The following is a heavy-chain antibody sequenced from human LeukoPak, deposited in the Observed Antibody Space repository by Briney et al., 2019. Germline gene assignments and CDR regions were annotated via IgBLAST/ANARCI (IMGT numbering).Heavy chain of an antibody. V-gene: IGHV7-4-1*02. Sequence: ASVKVSCKASGYTFTGYYMHWVRQAPGQGLEWMGWINTNTGNPTYAQGFTGRFVFSLDTSVSTAYLQISSLKAEDTAVYYCARERCSSTSCYMGRFDPWGQGTLVTVSS. CDR1: GYTFTGYY. D-gene: IGHD2-2*02. CDR2: INTNTGNP. CDR3: ARERCSSTSCYMGRFDP. J-gene: IGHJ5*02.